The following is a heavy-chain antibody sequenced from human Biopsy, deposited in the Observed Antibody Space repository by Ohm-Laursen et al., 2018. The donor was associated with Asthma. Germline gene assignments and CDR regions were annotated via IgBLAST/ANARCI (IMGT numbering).Heavy chain of an antibody. CDR2: IYYSGTT. CDR3: ARGIARETGLFDHFDY. V-gene: IGHV4-59*01. CDR1: GGSISSDY. Sequence: TLSLTWTVSGGSISSDYWSWIRQPPGQGLEWIGHIYYSGTTKYHPSLKSRVTISVDTSKNQFSLKLRSVTAADAAVYYCARGIARETGLFDHFDYWGQGTLVTVSS. D-gene: IGHD2-21*01. J-gene: IGHJ4*02.